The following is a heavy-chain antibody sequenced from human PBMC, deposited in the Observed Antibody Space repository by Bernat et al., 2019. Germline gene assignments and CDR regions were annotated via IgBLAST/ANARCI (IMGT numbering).Heavy chain of an antibody. V-gene: IGHV3-23*01. CDR2: ISVSGGGT. CDR1: GFTFSSYA. Sequence: EVLLLESGGGLVQPGGSLRLSCAASGFTFSSYAMSWVRQAPGKGLEWVSVISVSGGGTYYADSVKGRFTISRDNSKNTLYLQMNSLRAEDTAVYYCARDGKGGQARWMDVWGQGTTVTVSS. D-gene: IGHD4-23*01. CDR3: ARDGKGGQARWMDV. J-gene: IGHJ6*02.